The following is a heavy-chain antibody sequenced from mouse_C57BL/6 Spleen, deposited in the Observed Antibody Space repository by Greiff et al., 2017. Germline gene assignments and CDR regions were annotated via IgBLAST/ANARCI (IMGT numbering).Heavy chain of an antibody. CDR2: IDPETGGT. CDR1: GYTFTDYE. CDR3: TRERGGGNYDYYAMDY. V-gene: IGHV1-15*01. J-gene: IGHJ4*01. D-gene: IGHD2-1*01. Sequence: QVQLQQSGAELVRPGASVTLSCKASGYTFTDYEMHWVKQTPVHGLEWIGAIDPETGGTAYNQKFKGKAILTADKSSSTAYMELRSLTSEDSSVYYCTRERGGGNYDYYAMDYWGQGTSVTVSS.